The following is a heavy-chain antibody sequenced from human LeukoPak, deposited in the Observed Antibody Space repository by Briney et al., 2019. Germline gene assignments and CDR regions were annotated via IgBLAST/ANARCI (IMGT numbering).Heavy chain of an antibody. CDR1: GFTFSTFA. CDR2: ITGSGDST. D-gene: IGHD1-7*01. J-gene: IGHJ5*02. CDR3: AKDLLTAITARPHH. V-gene: IGHV3-23*01. Sequence: PGGSLRLSCAASGFTFSTFAMSWARQAPGKGLEWVSAITGSGDSTSYADSVKGRFTISRDNSKNTLYLQMKSLRAEDTAVYYCAKDLLTAITARPHHWGQGTLVTVSS.